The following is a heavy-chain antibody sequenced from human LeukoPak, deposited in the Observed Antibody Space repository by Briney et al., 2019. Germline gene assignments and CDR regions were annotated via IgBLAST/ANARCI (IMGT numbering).Heavy chain of an antibody. Sequence: PSQTLSLTCTVSGGSISSGSYYWSWIRQPAGKGLEWIGRIYTSGSTNYNPSLKSRVTIPVDTSKNQFSLKLSSVTAADTAVYYCASGVRGVIPFYYYGMDVWGQGTTVTVSS. CDR3: ASGVRGVIPFYYYGMDV. V-gene: IGHV4-61*02. CDR2: IYTSGST. J-gene: IGHJ6*02. D-gene: IGHD3-10*01. CDR1: GGSISSGSYY.